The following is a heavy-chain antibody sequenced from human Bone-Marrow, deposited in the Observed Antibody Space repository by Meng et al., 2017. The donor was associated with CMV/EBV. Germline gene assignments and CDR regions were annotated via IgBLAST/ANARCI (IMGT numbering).Heavy chain of an antibody. Sequence: GGSLRRSWVAPGFTFDDFAMHWVRQTLGEGLEWVSGISGNTGFIGYADSVKGRFTISRDNAKKTLSLQMNTLRPDDTALYYCAKGGGERVTFDAMDVWGQRTTVTVPS. D-gene: IGHD2-21*02. CDR2: ISGNTGFI. J-gene: IGHJ6*02. CDR3: AKGGGERVTFDAMDV. V-gene: IGHV3-9*01. CDR1: GFTFDDFA.